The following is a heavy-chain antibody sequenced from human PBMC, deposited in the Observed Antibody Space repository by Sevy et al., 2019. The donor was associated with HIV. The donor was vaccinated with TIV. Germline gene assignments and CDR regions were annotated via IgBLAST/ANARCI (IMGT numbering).Heavy chain of an antibody. Sequence: GGSLRLSCAASGFTFSTYAVSWVRQAPGKGLEGVAALNGDRTYYAGSVKGRFTTSRDNPKNTVYLQVNSLRVEDTALYYCVKEETAPYFDCWGQGTLVTVSS. CDR2: LNGDRT. CDR1: GFTFSTYA. V-gene: IGHV3-23*01. CDR3: VKEETAPYFDC. D-gene: IGHD2-21*02. J-gene: IGHJ4*02.